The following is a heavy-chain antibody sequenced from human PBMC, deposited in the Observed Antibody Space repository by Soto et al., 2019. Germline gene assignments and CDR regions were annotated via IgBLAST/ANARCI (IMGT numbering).Heavy chain of an antibody. CDR3: ASRPCLDTGPFDY. D-gene: IGHD1-1*01. J-gene: IGHJ4*02. V-gene: IGHV1-3*01. Sequence: QVHLVQSGAEVREPGASVKISCKASGFTFTTHPIHWVRQAPDQRLEWMGWINPGNGYSDYSQKFQGRVTFTRDTSANTAYMELNSLRAEDTALYYCASRPCLDTGPFDYWGQGTLVTVSS. CDR2: INPGNGYS. CDR1: GFTFTTHP.